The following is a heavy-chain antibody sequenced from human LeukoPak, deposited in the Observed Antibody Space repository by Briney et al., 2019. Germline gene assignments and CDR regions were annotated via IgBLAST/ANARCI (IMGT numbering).Heavy chain of an antibody. D-gene: IGHD2-15*01. Sequence: GGSLRLSCADSGFTFSTYAMHWVRQAPGKGLEWVAVVSSDGDNKYYADSVKGRFTISRDNSNNTLYLQMNGLRAEDTAVYYCATGSGGRYWYFDLWGRGTLVTVSS. CDR3: ATGSGGRYWYFDL. J-gene: IGHJ2*01. V-gene: IGHV3-30*04. CDR1: GFTFSTYA. CDR2: VSSDGDNK.